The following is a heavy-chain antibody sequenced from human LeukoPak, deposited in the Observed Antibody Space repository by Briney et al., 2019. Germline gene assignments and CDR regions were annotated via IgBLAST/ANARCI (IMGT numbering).Heavy chain of an antibody. J-gene: IGHJ6*02. CDR2: IIPMLGTA. CDR1: EGTFSSYA. D-gene: IGHD4-23*01. Sequence: GASVKVSCKASEGTFSSYAISWVRQAPGQGLEWMGQIIPMLGTASYAQRFQGRVTLTADESTSTAYMELSSLRSEDPAVYYCARESLPYGGNSFGHYYGMDVWGQGTTVTVSS. CDR3: ARESLPYGGNSFGHYYGMDV. V-gene: IGHV1-69*13.